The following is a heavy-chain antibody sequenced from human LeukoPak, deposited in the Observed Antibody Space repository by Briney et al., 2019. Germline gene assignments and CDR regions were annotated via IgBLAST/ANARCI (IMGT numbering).Heavy chain of an antibody. CDR2: IYAGGST. CDR3: ARVGDSAWPYFYYMDV. CDR1: GFTVSNNY. J-gene: IGHJ6*03. V-gene: IGHV3-53*01. Sequence: GGFLRLSCAASGFTVSNNYMSWVRQAPGKGLEWVSVIYAGGSTYYTDSVKGRFTISRDTSKNTLYLQMNSLRAEDTAVYYCARVGDSAWPYFYYMDVWGKGTTVTVSS. D-gene: IGHD3-16*01.